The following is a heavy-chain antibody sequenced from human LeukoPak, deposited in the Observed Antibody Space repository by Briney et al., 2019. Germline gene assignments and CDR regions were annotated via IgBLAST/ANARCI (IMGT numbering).Heavy chain of an antibody. D-gene: IGHD3-10*01. J-gene: IGHJ4*02. V-gene: IGHV1-2*06. CDR1: GYTFTGYY. CDR2: INPNSGGT. CDR3: ARDRGRQWFGELLPDY. Sequence: ASVKDSCKASGYTFTGYYMHWGWQAPGQGLEWMGRINPNSGGTNYAQKFQGRVTMTRDTSISTAYMELSRLRSDDTAVYYCARDRGRQWFGELLPDYWGQGTLVTVSS.